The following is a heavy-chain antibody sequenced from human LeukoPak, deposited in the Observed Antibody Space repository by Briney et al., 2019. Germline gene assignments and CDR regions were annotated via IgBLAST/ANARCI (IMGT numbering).Heavy chain of an antibody. D-gene: IGHD2-2*01. CDR1: GGSISSGGYY. CDR2: IYTSGST. Sequence: SQTLSLTCAVSGGSISSGGYYWSWIRQPAGKGLEWIGRIYTSGSTNYNPSLESRVTISVDTSKNQFSLKLSSVTAADTAVYYCARDCSSTSCYGPDAFDIWGQGTMVTVSS. J-gene: IGHJ3*02. CDR3: ARDCSSTSCYGPDAFDI. V-gene: IGHV4-61*02.